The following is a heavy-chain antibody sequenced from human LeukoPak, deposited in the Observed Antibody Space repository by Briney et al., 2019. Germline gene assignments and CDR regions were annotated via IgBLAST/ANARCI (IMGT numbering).Heavy chain of an antibody. V-gene: IGHV1-69*13. J-gene: IGHJ6*03. D-gene: IGHD2-2*01. CDR3: ASKDIVVVPAAVSTVYYYYMDV. CDR1: GGTFSIYA. Sequence: SVKVTCKASGGTFSIYAISWVRQAPGQGLEWMGGIIPIFGTANYAQTFQGRVTITADESTSTAYMELSSLRSEDTAVYYCASKDIVVVPAAVSTVYYYYMDVWGKGTTVTVSS. CDR2: IIPIFGTA.